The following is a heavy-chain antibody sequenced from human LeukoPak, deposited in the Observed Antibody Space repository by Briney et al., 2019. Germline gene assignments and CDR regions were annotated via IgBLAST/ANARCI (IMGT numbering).Heavy chain of an antibody. V-gene: IGHV1-18*04. J-gene: IGHJ4*02. CDR1: GYTFTGYY. D-gene: IGHD3-3*01. CDR3: ARESDDFWSGELDY. CDR2: ISAYNGNT. Sequence: ASVKVSCKASGYTFTGYYMHWARQAPGQGLEWMGWISAYNGNTNYAQKLQGRVTMTTDTSTSTAYMELRSLRSDDTAVYYCARESDDFWSGELDYWGQGTLVTVSS.